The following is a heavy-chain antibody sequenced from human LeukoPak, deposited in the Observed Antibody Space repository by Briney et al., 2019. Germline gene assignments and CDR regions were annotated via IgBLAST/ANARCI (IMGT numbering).Heavy chain of an antibody. V-gene: IGHV3-23*01. CDR2: FSGGGDS. D-gene: IGHD2-15*01. Sequence: PGGSLSLSCAASGLTSGIYAMSWVRQAPGKGLEWVSAFSGGGDSFYADSVRGRFSISADRSRNILYLRMNSLRVEDTAVYYCGKEVERHFDLRYWGQGTPVTVSS. J-gene: IGHJ4*02. CDR1: GLTSGIYA. CDR3: GKEVERHFDLRY.